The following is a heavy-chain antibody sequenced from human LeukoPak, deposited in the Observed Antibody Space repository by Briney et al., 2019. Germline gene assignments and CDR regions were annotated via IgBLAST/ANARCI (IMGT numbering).Heavy chain of an antibody. CDR1: GFTVSSDY. CDR3: ARTLNYYYYAMDV. J-gene: IGHJ6*02. CDR2: IYTGGST. Sequence: GGSLRLSCAASGFTVSSDYMSWVRQAPGKGLEWVSVIYTGGSTYYADSVEGRFTISRDNYKNTVYLQMNSLRVEDTAVYYCARTLNYYYYAMDVWGQGTTVTVSS. V-gene: IGHV3-66*01.